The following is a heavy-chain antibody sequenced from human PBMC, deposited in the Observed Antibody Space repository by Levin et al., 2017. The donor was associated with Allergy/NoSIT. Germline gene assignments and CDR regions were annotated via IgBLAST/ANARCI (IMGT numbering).Heavy chain of an antibody. J-gene: IGHJ4*02. Sequence: ASVKVSCKASGYTFTSYGISWVRQAPGQGLEWMGWISAYNGNTNYAQKLQGRVTMTTDTSTSTAYMELRSLRSDDTAVYYCARVQNRDDFWSGYEDYWGQGTLVTVSS. CDR2: ISAYNGNT. CDR1: GYTFTSYG. CDR3: ARVQNRDDFWSGYEDY. D-gene: IGHD3-3*01. V-gene: IGHV1-18*01.